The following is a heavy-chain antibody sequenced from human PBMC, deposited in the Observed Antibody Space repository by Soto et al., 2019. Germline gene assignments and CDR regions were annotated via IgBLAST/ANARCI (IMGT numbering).Heavy chain of an antibody. D-gene: IGHD3-16*01. CDR3: AHRWLGTFGDAFDI. J-gene: IGHJ3*02. CDR2: MNPNSGNT. CDR1: GYTFTSYY. Sequence: ASGKVSCKASGYTFTSYYINWVRHATGQGLEWMGWMNPNSGNTGYAQKFQGRVTMTRNTSISTAYMELSSLRSEDTAVYYCAHRWLGTFGDAFDIWGQGTMVTVSS. V-gene: IGHV1-8*01.